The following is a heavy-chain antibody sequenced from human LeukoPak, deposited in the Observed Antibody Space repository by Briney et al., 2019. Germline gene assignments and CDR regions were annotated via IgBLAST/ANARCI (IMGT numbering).Heavy chain of an antibody. Sequence: GASVKVSCKASGYTFTSYYMHWVRQAPGQGLEWMGIINPSGGSTSYAQKFQGRVTMTTDTSTSTAYMELRSLRSDDTAVYYCARSHDFWSGYSPGYYGMDVWGQGTTVTVSS. CDR2: INPSGGST. J-gene: IGHJ6*02. D-gene: IGHD3-3*01. V-gene: IGHV1-46*01. CDR1: GYTFTSYY. CDR3: ARSHDFWSGYSPGYYGMDV.